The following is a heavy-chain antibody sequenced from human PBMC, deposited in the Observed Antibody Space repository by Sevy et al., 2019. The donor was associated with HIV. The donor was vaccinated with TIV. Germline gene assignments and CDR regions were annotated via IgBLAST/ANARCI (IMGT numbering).Heavy chain of an antibody. CDR3: AKHIVVVNDRKYYYYMDV. CDR1: GFTFSSYA. CDR2: ISGSGSNT. D-gene: IGHD2-21*01. Sequence: GGSLRLSCAGSGFTFSSYAMSWVRQTPGNGLEWVSGISGSGSNTYYADSVKGRFTISRDNSKNTLFLQMNSLRAADTAVYYCAKHIVVVNDRKYYYYMDVWGKGTTVTVSS. V-gene: IGHV3-23*01. J-gene: IGHJ6*03.